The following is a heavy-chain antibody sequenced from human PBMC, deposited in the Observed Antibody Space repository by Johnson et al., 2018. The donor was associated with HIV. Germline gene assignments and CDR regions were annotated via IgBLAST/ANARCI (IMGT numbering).Heavy chain of an antibody. V-gene: IGHV3-20*04. CDR1: GFTFDDYG. D-gene: IGHD1-26*01. Sequence: VQLVESGGGVVRPGGSLRLSCAASGFTFDDYGMSWVREVPGKGLEWVSGINWNGGSTTYADSVKGRFTVSRDNSKNTLYLQMNNLRADDTAVYYCAIDPREWELRGWDDFDSWGQGTLVTVSS. CDR3: AIDPREWELRGWDDFDS. J-gene: IGHJ3*02. CDR2: INWNGGST.